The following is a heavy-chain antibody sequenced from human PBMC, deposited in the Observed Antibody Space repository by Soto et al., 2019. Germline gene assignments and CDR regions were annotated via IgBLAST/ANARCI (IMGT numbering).Heavy chain of an antibody. Sequence: SETLSLTCTVSGYSISSGYYWGWIRQPPGKGLEWIGSIYHSGSTYYNPSLKSRVTISVDTSKNQFSLKLSSVTAADTAVYYCARRRTGAATPYFDYWGQGTLVTVSS. CDR1: GYSISSGYY. CDR2: IYHSGST. J-gene: IGHJ4*02. D-gene: IGHD7-27*01. V-gene: IGHV4-38-2*02. CDR3: ARRRTGAATPYFDY.